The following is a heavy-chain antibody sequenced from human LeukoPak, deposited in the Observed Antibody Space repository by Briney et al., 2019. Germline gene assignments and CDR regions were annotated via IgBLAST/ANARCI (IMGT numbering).Heavy chain of an antibody. V-gene: IGHV3-7*01. CDR2: IKYDGSEK. Sequence: GSLRLSCAASGFSFTCYWMNWVRQAPGKGLEWVANIKYDGSEKNYVGSVKGRFTISRDNAKKSLYLQMDSLRAEDTAVYYCARRNLFDYWGQGALVIVSS. J-gene: IGHJ4*02. D-gene: IGHD2/OR15-2a*01. CDR1: GFSFTCYW. CDR3: ARRNLFDY.